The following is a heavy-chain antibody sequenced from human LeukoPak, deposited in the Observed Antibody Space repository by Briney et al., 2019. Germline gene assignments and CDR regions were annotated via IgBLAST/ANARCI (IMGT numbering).Heavy chain of an antibody. CDR2: ISSSGSTI. CDR1: GFTFSDYY. CDR3: ARESYYYGSGSYFGGNWFDP. Sequence: GGSLRLSCAASGFTFSDYYMSWIRQAPGKGLEWVSYISSSGSTIYYADSVKGRFTISRDNAKNSLYLQMNSLRAEDTAVYYCARESYYYGSGSYFGGNWFDPWGQGTLVTVSS. V-gene: IGHV3-11*04. D-gene: IGHD3-10*01. J-gene: IGHJ5*02.